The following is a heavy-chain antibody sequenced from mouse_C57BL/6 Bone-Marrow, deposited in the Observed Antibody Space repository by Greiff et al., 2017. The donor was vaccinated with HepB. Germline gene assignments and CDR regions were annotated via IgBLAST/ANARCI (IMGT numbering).Heavy chain of an antibody. J-gene: IGHJ3*01. CDR3: ARVDSNYPWFDY. V-gene: IGHV5-4*01. CDR2: ISDGGSYT. Sequence: EVHLVESGGGLVKPGGSLKLSCAASGFTFSSYAMSWVRQTPEKRLEWVATISDGGSYTYYPDNVKGRFTISRDNAKNNLYLQMSHLKSEDTAMYYCARVDSNYPWFDYWGQGTLVTVSA. D-gene: IGHD2-5*01. CDR1: GFTFSSYA.